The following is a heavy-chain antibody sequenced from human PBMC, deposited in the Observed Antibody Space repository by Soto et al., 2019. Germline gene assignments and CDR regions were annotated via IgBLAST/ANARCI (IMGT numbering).Heavy chain of an antibody. CDR1: GFTFSSYT. D-gene: IGHD6-6*01. CDR2: ISATGSDM. Sequence: GGSLRLSCADSGFTFSSYTMNWVRQAPGRGLEWVSSISATGSDMSYADSVKGRFTISRDNTKNSLFLQLNNLRVEDTAVYFCARGSFSSSSSWFDPWGQGTLVTVSS. V-gene: IGHV3-21*04. CDR3: ARGSFSSSSSWFDP. J-gene: IGHJ5*02.